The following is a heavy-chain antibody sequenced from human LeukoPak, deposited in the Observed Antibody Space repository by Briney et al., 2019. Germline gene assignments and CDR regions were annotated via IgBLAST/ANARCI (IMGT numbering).Heavy chain of an antibody. Sequence: PGGSLRLSCAASGFTFDDYGMSWVRQAPGKGLEWVSGIHWNGESTGYADSVKGRFTISRDNAKESLYLLADSLRVEDTAMYYCARAGYCSGGSCYGSDYWGQGTLVSVSS. CDR3: ARAGYCSGGSCYGSDY. V-gene: IGHV3-20*04. CDR1: GFTFDDYG. CDR2: IHWNGEST. D-gene: IGHD2-15*01. J-gene: IGHJ4*02.